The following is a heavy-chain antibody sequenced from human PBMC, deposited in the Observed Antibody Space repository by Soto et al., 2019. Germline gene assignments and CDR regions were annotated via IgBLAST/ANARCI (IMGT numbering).Heavy chain of an antibody. CDR1: GFTFSSYA. Sequence: EVQLLESGGGLVQPGGSLRLSCAASGFTFSSYAMRWVRQAPVKGLEWVSGISGSGDSTYYAASVKGRFTISRDNSPTTLSLQINSLIAEDTALYYFTTPASVHASDFWCQGTLVTVSS. D-gene: IGHD3-22*01. V-gene: IGHV3-23*01. CDR2: ISGSGDST. CDR3: TTPASVHASDF. J-gene: IGHJ4*02.